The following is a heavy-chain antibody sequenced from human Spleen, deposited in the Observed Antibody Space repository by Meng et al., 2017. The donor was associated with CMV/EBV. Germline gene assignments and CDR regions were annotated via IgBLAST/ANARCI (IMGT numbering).Heavy chain of an antibody. CDR2: IYSDNST. Sequence: GGSLRLSCAASGFTFSNYAINWVRQAPGKGLEWISVIYSDNSTYYADSVKGRFTISRDNSKNTLYLQMNSLRAEDTALYYCASNTKFYYSGMDVWGQGTTVTVSS. D-gene: IGHD2/OR15-2a*01. CDR3: ASNTKFYYSGMDV. J-gene: IGHJ6*02. CDR1: GFTFSNYA. V-gene: IGHV3-23*03.